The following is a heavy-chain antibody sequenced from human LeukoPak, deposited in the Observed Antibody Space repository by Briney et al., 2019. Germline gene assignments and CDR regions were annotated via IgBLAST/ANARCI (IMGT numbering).Heavy chain of an antibody. CDR3: ARYPLEYNWIPYYYMDV. D-gene: IGHD1-20*01. V-gene: IGHV3-11*04. CDR2: ISSSGSTI. CDR1: GFTFSDYY. J-gene: IGHJ6*03. Sequence: GGSLRLSCAASGFTFSDYYMSWIRQAPGKGLEWVSYISSSGSTIYYADSVKGRFTISRDNAKNSLYLQMNSLRAEDTAVYYCARYPLEYNWIPYYYMDVWGKGTTVTVSS.